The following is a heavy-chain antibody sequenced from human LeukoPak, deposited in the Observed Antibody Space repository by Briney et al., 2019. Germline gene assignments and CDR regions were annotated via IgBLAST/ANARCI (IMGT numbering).Heavy chain of an antibody. CDR3: ARVGDSSGYSFGY. D-gene: IGHD3-22*01. V-gene: IGHV3-53*01. J-gene: IGHJ4*02. CDR2: IYSGGST. CDR1: GFTVSSNY. Sequence: PGGSLRLSCAASGFTVSSNYMSWVRQAPGKGLEWVSVIYSGGSTYYADSVKGRFTISRDNSKNTLYLQMNSLRAEDTAVYYCARVGDSSGYSFGYWGQGTLVTVSS.